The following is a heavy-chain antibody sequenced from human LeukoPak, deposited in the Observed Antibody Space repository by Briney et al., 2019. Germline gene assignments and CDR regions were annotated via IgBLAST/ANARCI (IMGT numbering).Heavy chain of an antibody. CDR2: ISYDGSNK. CDR3: ARVAGYYGSGTGFDY. J-gene: IGHJ4*02. CDR1: GFTFSSYA. D-gene: IGHD3-10*01. V-gene: IGHV3-30*04. Sequence: GGSLRLSCAASGFTFSSYAMHWVRQAPGKGLEWVAVISYDGSNKYYADSVKGRFTISRDNSKNTLYLQMNSLRAEDTAVYYCARVAGYYGSGTGFDYWGQGTLVTVSS.